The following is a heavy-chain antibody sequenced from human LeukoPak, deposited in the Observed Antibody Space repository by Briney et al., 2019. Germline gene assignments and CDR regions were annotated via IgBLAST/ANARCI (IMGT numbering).Heavy chain of an antibody. Sequence: SVKVSCKASGGTFSSYAIRGVRQAPGQGLECMGGIIPIFGTANYAQKFQVRVTITADESTSTAYMELSSLGSEDTAVYYCARDCPELPCSGAFDIWGQGTMVTVSS. CDR3: ARDCPELPCSGAFDI. D-gene: IGHD1-26*01. CDR1: GGTFSSYA. V-gene: IGHV1-69*13. CDR2: IIPIFGTA. J-gene: IGHJ3*02.